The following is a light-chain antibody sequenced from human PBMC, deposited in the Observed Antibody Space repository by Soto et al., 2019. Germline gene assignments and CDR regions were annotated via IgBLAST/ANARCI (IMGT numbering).Light chain of an antibody. V-gene: IGLV1-47*02. CDR2: CND. CDR1: SSNIGTNY. J-gene: IGLJ3*02. Sequence: QSVLTQPPSASGTPGQRVTISCSGSSSNIGTNYVYSYKQLPGTAPKILIYCNDQRPSGVPDRLSGSKSGTSASLAISGLRSEDEADYYCATRDNSLSRWVFGGGTKVTVL. CDR3: ATRDNSLSRWV.